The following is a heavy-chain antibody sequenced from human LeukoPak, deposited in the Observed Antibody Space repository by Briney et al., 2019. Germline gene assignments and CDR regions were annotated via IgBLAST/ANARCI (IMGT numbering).Heavy chain of an antibody. CDR2: IYYSGST. CDR1: GGSISSGGYY. Sequence: SETLSLTCTVSGGSISSGGYYWSWIRQHLGKGLEWIGYIYYSGSTYYNPSLKSRVTISVDTSKNQFSLKLSSVTAADTAVYYCARGSGDYFFDYWGQGTLVTVSS. V-gene: IGHV4-31*03. J-gene: IGHJ4*02. CDR3: ARGSGDYFFDY. D-gene: IGHD4-17*01.